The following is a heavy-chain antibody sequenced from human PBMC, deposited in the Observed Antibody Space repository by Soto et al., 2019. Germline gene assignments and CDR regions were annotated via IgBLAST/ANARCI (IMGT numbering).Heavy chain of an antibody. CDR2: VYSSGRT. J-gene: IGHJ5*02. Sequence: QVQLQQSGPGLVRPSETLSLTCTVSGGSFSDNYWNWLRQSPGKGLEWIGDVYSSGRTNYNPSFGSRGTMSIDTAKNQFSLKLTSVTAADTAVYYCARTRRDTIFGVVIFGWFDPWGQGARVIVSS. CDR1: GGSFSDNY. V-gene: IGHV4-59*01. CDR3: ARTRRDTIFGVVIFGWFDP. D-gene: IGHD3-3*01.